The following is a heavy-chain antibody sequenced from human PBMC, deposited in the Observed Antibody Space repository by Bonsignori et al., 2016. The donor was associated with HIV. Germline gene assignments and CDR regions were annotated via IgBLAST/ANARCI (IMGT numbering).Heavy chain of an antibody. Sequence: GGSLRLSCAASGFTFSSYAMHWVRQAPGKGLEWVAVISYDGSNKYYADSVKGRFTISRDNSKNTLYLQMNSLRAEDTAVYYCAREPKQPDAFDIWGQGTMVTVSS. V-gene: IGHV3-30-3*01. D-gene: IGHD6-13*01. CDR3: AREPKQPDAFDI. CDR2: ISYDGSNK. J-gene: IGHJ3*02. CDR1: GFTFSSYA.